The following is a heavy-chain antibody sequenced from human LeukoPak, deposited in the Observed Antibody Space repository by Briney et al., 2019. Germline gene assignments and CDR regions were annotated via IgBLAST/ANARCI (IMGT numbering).Heavy chain of an antibody. V-gene: IGHV4-38-2*02. CDR1: GYSISSGYY. CDR2: IYQSGIT. CDR3: ASNDILTGPTFDY. D-gene: IGHD3-9*01. J-gene: IGHJ4*02. Sequence: PSETLSLTCTVSGYSISSGYYWGWIRQPPGKGVEWIGSIYQSGITFYNPSLKSRVTILVDTSKNQFSLKLSSVTAADTAVYYCASNDILTGPTFDYWGQGTLVTVSS.